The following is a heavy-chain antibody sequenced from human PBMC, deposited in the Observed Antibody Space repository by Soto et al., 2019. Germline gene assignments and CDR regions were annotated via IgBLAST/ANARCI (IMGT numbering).Heavy chain of an antibody. CDR2: IIPIFGTA. CDR1: GGTFSSYA. V-gene: IGHV1-69*13. CDR3: ARAGAVAGTDGDY. D-gene: IGHD6-19*01. J-gene: IGHJ4*02. Sequence: ASVKVSCKASGGTFSSYAISWVRQAPGQGLEWMGGIIPIFGTANYAQKFQGRVTITADESTSTAYMELSSLRSEDTAVYYWARAGAVAGTDGDYWGQGTLVTVSS.